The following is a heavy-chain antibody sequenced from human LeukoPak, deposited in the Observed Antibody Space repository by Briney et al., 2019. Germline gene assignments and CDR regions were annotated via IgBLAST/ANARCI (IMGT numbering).Heavy chain of an antibody. Sequence: GGSLRLSCTASGFAFSVYAMSWLGQPPGKGMEWVSTINANSGTTSYAASVRGRFTISRDNSKNTLYLQLNTLRADDTATYYCAKPISGGLAVTADWFHPWGQGTLVVVSS. CDR3: AKPISGGLAVTADWFHP. V-gene: IGHV3-23*01. CDR2: INANSGTT. CDR1: GFAFSVYA. J-gene: IGHJ5*01. D-gene: IGHD6-19*01.